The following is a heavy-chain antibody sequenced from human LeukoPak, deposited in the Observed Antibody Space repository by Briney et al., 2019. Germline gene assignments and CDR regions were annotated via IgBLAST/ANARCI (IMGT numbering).Heavy chain of an antibody. J-gene: IGHJ4*02. CDR2: INHSGST. CDR3: ARHPLTSGGFDY. CDR1: GGSFSGYY. V-gene: IGHV4-34*01. Sequence: SETLSLTCAVYGGSFSGYYWSWIRQPPGKGLEWIGEINHSGSTNYNPSLKSRVTISVDTSKNQFSLKLSSVTAADTAVYYCARHPLTSGGFDYWGQGTLVTVSS.